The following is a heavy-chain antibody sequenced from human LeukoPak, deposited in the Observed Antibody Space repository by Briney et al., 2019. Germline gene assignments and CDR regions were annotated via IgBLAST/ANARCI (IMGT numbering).Heavy chain of an antibody. J-gene: IGHJ4*02. Sequence: ASVKVSCKASGYTFTGYYMHWVRQAPGQGLEWMGWINTNTGNPTYAQGFTGRFVFSLDTSVSTAYLQISSLKAEDTAMYYCARESEYYYDTSGADGDYWGQGTLVTVSS. CDR2: INTNTGNP. V-gene: IGHV7-4-1*02. CDR1: GYTFTGYY. D-gene: IGHD3-22*01. CDR3: ARESEYYYDTSGADGDY.